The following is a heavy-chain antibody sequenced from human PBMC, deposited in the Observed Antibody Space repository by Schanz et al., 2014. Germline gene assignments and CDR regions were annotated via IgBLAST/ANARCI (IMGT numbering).Heavy chain of an antibody. J-gene: IGHJ4*02. Sequence: QVQLVQSGDEVKKPGASVKVSCKTSGYTFSDYGITWVRQAPGQGLEWMGIVNPSVRGTHFAREFQGRGTVTSDTSTSTVYMELSGLRSEDTAVYYCAGAFDSSGYYFDYWGQGTLVTVSS. CDR2: VNPSVRGT. CDR3: AGAFDSSGYYFDY. CDR1: GYTFSDYG. D-gene: IGHD3-22*01. V-gene: IGHV1-46*03.